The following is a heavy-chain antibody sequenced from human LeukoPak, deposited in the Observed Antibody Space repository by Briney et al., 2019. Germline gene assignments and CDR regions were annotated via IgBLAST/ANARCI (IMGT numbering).Heavy chain of an antibody. V-gene: IGHV3-13*04. J-gene: IGHJ2*01. CDR3: ARGIATRFWYFDL. CDR1: GFTFSNYG. Sequence: RGSLRLSCAASGFTFSNYGMHWVRQPTGKGLEWVSGIGAAGDTYYAGSVKGRFTISRENAKNSLYLQMNGLTAGDTAVYYCARGIATRFWYFDLWGRGTLVTVFS. CDR2: IGAAGDT.